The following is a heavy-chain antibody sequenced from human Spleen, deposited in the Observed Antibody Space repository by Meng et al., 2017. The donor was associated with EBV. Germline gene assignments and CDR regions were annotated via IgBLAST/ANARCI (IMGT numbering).Heavy chain of an antibody. J-gene: IGHJ4*02. Sequence: RQVQVSVPLRVTPSETLSLTCTVAAGSISCRSYYWGWIRQPPGNGLELIGSMYYSGSTSLKSRLTISVDASKNQFSLELSSVTAADTAVYFCARGRFTIAEPTAFDYWGQGALVTVSS. CDR2: MYYSGST. CDR1: AGSISCRSYY. V-gene: IGHV4-39*01. CDR3: ARGRFTIAEPTAFDY. D-gene: IGHD6-13*01.